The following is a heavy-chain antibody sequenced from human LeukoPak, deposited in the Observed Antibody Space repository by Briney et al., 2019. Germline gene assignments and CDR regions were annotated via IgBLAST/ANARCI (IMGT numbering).Heavy chain of an antibody. CDR1: GYTFTGYY. CDR2: INPNSGGT. Sequence: ASVKVSCKASGYTFTGYYMHWVRQAPGQGLEWMGWINPNSGGTNYAQKFQGRVTMTRDTSISTAYMELSRLRSDDTAVYYCARSLIVVVEYDYWGQGTLVTASS. CDR3: ARSLIVVVEYDY. J-gene: IGHJ4*02. D-gene: IGHD2-2*01. V-gene: IGHV1-2*02.